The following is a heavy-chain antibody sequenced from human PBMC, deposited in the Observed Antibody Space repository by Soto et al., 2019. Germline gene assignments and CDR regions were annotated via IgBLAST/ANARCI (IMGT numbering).Heavy chain of an antibody. J-gene: IGHJ4*02. CDR1: GFTFSSYA. V-gene: IGHV3-23*01. CDR2: ISGSGDST. D-gene: IGHD1-26*01. CDR3: ARRGSGSYYDY. Sequence: EVPLLESGGGLVQPGGSLRLSCAASGFTFSSYAMRWVRQAPVKGLEWVSAISGSGDSTYYADSVKGRFTISRDNSKNTLYLQMNSLRAEDTAVYYCARRGSGSYYDYWGQGTVVTVSS.